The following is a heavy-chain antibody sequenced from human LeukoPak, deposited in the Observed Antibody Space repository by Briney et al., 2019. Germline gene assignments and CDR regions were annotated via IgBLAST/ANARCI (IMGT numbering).Heavy chain of an antibody. V-gene: IGHV3-48*03. CDR2: ISSSGSTI. CDR3: ARGLWFGELFPDAFDI. CDR1: GFTFSSYE. Sequence: GGPLRLSCAASGFTFSSYEMNWVRQAPGKGLEWVSYISSSGSTIYYADSVKGRFTISRDNAKNSLYLQMNSLRAEDTAVYYCARGLWFGELFPDAFDIWGQGTMVTVSS. J-gene: IGHJ3*02. D-gene: IGHD3-10*01.